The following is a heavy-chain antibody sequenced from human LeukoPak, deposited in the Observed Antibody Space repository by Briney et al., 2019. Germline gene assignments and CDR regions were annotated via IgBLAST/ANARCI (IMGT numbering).Heavy chain of an antibody. D-gene: IGHD6-13*01. CDR3: ARIAAADLPIDY. CDR1: GYTFTGYY. J-gene: IGHJ4*02. Sequence: ASLKVSCKAPGYTFTGYYMHRVRQAPGQGLEWMGWINPNSGGSNYAQKFQGRVTMTRDTSISTAYMELSRLRSDDTAVYYCARIAAADLPIDYWGQGTLVTVSS. V-gene: IGHV1-2*02. CDR2: INPNSGGS.